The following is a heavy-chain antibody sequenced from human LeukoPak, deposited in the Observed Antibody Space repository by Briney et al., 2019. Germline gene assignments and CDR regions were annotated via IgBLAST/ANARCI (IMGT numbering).Heavy chain of an antibody. CDR2: INLRGDAT. CDR3: ARKWSSRDWFDP. J-gene: IGHJ5*02. CDR1: GYSSTYVFTTYP. Sequence: EASVKVSFKASGYSSTYVFTTYPIHWVRQAPGQGLEWLGMINLRGDATIYAQKFQGRVTLTSDSSTTTVYMELSSLKSDDTGLYYCARKWSSRDWFDPWGQGTLVTVSS. V-gene: IGHV1-46*01. D-gene: IGHD2-8*01.